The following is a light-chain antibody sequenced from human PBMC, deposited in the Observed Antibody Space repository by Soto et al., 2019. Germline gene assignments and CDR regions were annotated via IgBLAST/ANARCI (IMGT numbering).Light chain of an antibody. Sequence: EFVLTQSPGTLSLSPGERATLSCRASQAVRNNYLAWYQQKRGHAPRLLIYGASSRATGIPDRFSGIGSGTDFTLTISSLEPEDLSVYYCHQYGTAPLTFGPGTKVDIK. CDR1: QAVRNNY. CDR3: HQYGTAPLT. CDR2: GAS. J-gene: IGKJ3*01. V-gene: IGKV3-20*01.